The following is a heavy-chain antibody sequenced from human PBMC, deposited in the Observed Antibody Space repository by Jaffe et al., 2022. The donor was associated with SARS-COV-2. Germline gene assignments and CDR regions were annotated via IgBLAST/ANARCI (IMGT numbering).Heavy chain of an antibody. D-gene: IGHD2-15*01. V-gene: IGHV3-23*01. CDR1: GFTFSSYA. Sequence: EVQLLESGGGLVQPGGSLRLSCAASGFTFSSYAMSWVRQAPGKGLEWVSAISGSGGSTYYADSVKGRFTISRDNSKNTLYLQMNSLRAEDTAVYYCAKDLNFSFRVSRYCSGGSCPNWFDPWGQGTLVTVSS. CDR2: ISGSGGST. CDR3: AKDLNFSFRVSRYCSGGSCPNWFDP. J-gene: IGHJ5*02.